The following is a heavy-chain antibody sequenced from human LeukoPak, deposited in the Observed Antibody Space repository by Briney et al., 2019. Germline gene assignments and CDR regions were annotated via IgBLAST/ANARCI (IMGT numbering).Heavy chain of an antibody. D-gene: IGHD3-9*01. Sequence: ASVKVSCKASGYTFTSYDINWVRQATGQGLEWMGWMNPNSGNTGYAQKFQGRVTITRNTSTSTAYMELSSLRSEDTAVYYCARGELRYFDWYIDYWGQGTLVTVSS. J-gene: IGHJ4*02. CDR1: GYTFTSYD. CDR3: ARGELRYFDWYIDY. V-gene: IGHV1-8*03. CDR2: MNPNSGNT.